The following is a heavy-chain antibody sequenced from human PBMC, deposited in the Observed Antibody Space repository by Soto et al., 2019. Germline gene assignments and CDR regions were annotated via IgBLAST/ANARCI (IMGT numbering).Heavy chain of an antibody. Sequence: EVQLLESGGGLVQPGASLRLSCAPSGFSFSTYGMTWVRQAPGMGLEWVSSISTDGGGTYYADSVKGRFTISRDNSKNTLYLQMNSLRAEDTALYYCARIGSGSYTDYWGQGTLVTVSS. D-gene: IGHD3-10*01. V-gene: IGHV3-23*01. J-gene: IGHJ4*02. CDR2: ISTDGGGT. CDR3: ARIGSGSYTDY. CDR1: GFSFSTYG.